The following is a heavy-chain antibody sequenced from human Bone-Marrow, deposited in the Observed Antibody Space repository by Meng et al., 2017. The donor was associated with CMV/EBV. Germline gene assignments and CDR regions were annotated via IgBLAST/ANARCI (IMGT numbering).Heavy chain of an antibody. CDR3: AKDFEARAAGTGFDY. J-gene: IGHJ4*02. CDR2: ISYDGSNK. CDR1: GFTFSSYA. Sequence: GESLKISCAASGFTFSSYAMHWVRQAPGKGLEWVAVISYDGSNKYYADSMKGRFTISRDNSKNTLYLQMNSLRAEDTAVYYCAKDFEARAAGTGFDYWGQGTRVTVSS. V-gene: IGHV3-30*04. D-gene: IGHD6-13*01.